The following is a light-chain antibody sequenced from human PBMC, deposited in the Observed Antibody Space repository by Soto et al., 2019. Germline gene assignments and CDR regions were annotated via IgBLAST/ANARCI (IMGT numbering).Light chain of an antibody. CDR3: HHYGSAWT. Sequence: EIVLTQSPGTLSLSPGDRATLSCRASQSVSSSFLAWYQQKPGQAPRLLISGASTRAAGFPDRFSGSGSGTDFTLTISRLEPEDFAVYYCHHYGSAWTFGQGTKVEV. J-gene: IGKJ1*01. V-gene: IGKV3-20*01. CDR1: QSVSSSF. CDR2: GAS.